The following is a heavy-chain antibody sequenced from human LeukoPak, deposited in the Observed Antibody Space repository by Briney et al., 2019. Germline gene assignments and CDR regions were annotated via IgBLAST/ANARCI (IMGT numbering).Heavy chain of an antibody. V-gene: IGHV1-69*04. J-gene: IGHJ6*02. Sequence: ASVKVSCKASGGTFSSYAISWVRQAPGQGLEWMGRIIPILGIANYAQKFQGRVTITADKSTSTAYMELSSLRSEDTAVYYCARPGRSAALRPEYYYYSMDVWGQGTTVTVSS. CDR2: IIPILGIA. CDR1: GGTFSSYA. CDR3: ARPGRSAALRPEYYYYSMDV. D-gene: IGHD2-15*01.